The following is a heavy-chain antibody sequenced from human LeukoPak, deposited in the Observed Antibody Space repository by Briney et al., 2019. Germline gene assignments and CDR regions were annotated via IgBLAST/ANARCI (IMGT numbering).Heavy chain of an antibody. V-gene: IGHV3-23*01. CDR3: AKTSLWDGSGHYYYMDV. CDR2: IGGSGIRT. J-gene: IGHJ6*03. Sequence: SGGSLRLSCAASGFTFSSYSMNWARQAPGKGLEWVSGIGGSGIRTYYADSVKGRFIISRDNSRNTLYLQMDSLRAEDTALYYCAKTSLWDGSGHYYYMDVWGKGTTVTISS. D-gene: IGHD2-15*01. CDR1: GFTFSSYS.